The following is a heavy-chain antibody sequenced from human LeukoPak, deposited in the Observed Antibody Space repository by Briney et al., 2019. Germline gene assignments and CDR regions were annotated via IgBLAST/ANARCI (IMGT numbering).Heavy chain of an antibody. CDR3: ARAGYSYGTGYYFDY. J-gene: IGHJ4*02. V-gene: IGHV4-59*01. CDR1: GGSISSYY. CDR2: IYYTGAT. Sequence: SETLSLTCTVPGGSISSYYWSWIRLPPGKGLEWIGYIYYTGATYYNPSLKSRVTISLDKSKNQFSLKLSSVTAADAAVYYCARAGYSYGTGYYFDYWGQGALVTVSS. D-gene: IGHD5-18*01.